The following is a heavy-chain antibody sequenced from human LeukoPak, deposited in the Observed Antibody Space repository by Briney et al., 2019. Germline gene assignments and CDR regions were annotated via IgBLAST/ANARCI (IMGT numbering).Heavy chain of an antibody. CDR1: GFTVSSNY. V-gene: IGHV3-53*01. J-gene: IGHJ6*02. Sequence: GGSLRLSCAASGFTVSSNYMSWVRQAPGKGLEWVSVIYSGGSTYYADSVKGRFTISRDNSKNTLYLQMNSLRAEDTAVYYCARASSYDSSGKYYYYYGMDVWGQGTTVTVSS. CDR3: ARASSYDSSGKYYYYYGMDV. D-gene: IGHD3-22*01. CDR2: IYSGGST.